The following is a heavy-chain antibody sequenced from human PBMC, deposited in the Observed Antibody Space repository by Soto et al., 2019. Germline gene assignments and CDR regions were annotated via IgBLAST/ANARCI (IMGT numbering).Heavy chain of an antibody. J-gene: IGHJ5*02. CDR1: GFSLSNARMG. CDR2: IFSNDEK. D-gene: IGHD6-13*01. Sequence: SGPTLVNPTETLTLTCTVSGFSLSNARMGVSWIRQPPGKALEWLAHIFSNDEKSYSTSLKSRLTISKDTSKSQVVPTMTNMDPVDTATYYCARLGTAAGRLDWFDTWGQGTLVTVSS. V-gene: IGHV2-26*01. CDR3: ARLGTAAGRLDWFDT.